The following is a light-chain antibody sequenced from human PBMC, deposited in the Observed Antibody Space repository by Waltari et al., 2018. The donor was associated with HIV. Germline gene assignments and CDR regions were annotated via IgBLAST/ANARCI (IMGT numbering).Light chain of an antibody. V-gene: IGLV10-54*01. Sequence: QAGLTQPPSVSKDVRQNATLPCTGNRNNVGFPGAAWLQQHQGHPPKLLSYRNNNRPSGISERLSTSRSGNTASLTITGLQPEDEADYYCSSWDSSLSAWVFGGGTKLTVL. CDR3: SSWDSSLSAWV. CDR2: RNN. J-gene: IGLJ3*02. CDR1: RNNVGFPG.